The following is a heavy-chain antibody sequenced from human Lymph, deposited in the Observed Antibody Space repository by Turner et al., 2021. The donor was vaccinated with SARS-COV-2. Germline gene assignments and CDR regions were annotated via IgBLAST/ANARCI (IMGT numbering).Heavy chain of an antibody. CDR3: ARGRYSGGGMDV. CDR2: MNPNSGNT. J-gene: IGHJ6*02. Sequence: QVQLVQSGAEVQKPGASVTVPFKAPGYTFTSYDINWVRQATGQGLEWMGWMNPNSGNTGYAQKFQGRVTMTRNTSISTAYMELSSLRSEDTAVYYCARGRYSGGGMDVWGQGTTVTVSS. CDR1: GYTFTSYD. V-gene: IGHV1-8*02. D-gene: IGHD1-26*01.